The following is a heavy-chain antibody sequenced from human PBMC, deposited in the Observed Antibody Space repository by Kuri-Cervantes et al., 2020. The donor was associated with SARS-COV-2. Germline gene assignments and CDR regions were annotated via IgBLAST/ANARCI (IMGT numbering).Heavy chain of an antibody. Sequence: GESLQITCNGSGFNFTTNWMCWARQMPGKGLEWMGIIYFGDSDTKYSTSFQGQVTISADKSISTDYLQWSSLKASDTAMYYCARHDSSGNGYYYYYYMDVWGRGTMVTVSS. V-gene: IGHV5-51*01. D-gene: IGHD3-22*01. CDR3: ARHDSSGNGYYYYYYMDV. CDR2: IYFGDSDT. J-gene: IGHJ6*03. CDR1: GFNFTTNW.